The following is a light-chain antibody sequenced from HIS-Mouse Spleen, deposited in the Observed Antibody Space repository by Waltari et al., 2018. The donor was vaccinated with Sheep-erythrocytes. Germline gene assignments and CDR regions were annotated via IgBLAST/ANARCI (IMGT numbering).Light chain of an antibody. CDR3: SSYAGSNNWV. CDR2: EVS. V-gene: IGLV2-8*01. CDR1: RSDVAGYHY. Sequence: QSALTQPPSASGSPGQSVTISCTGTRSDVAGYHYVPWYQQHPGKAPKLMIYEVSKRPSGVPDRFSGSKSGNTASLTVSGLQAEDEADYYCSSYAGSNNWVFGGGTKLTVL. J-gene: IGLJ3*02.